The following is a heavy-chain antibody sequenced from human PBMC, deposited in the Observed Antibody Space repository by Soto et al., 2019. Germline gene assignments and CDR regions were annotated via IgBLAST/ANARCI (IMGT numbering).Heavy chain of an antibody. Sequence: PSETLSLTCTVSGGSISSGGYYWSWIRQHPGKGLEWIGYIYYSGSTYYNPSLKSRVTISVDTSKNQFSLKLSSVTAADTAVYYCARGLTRITMVRGVINFDYWGQGTLVTVSS. V-gene: IGHV4-31*03. D-gene: IGHD3-10*01. CDR2: IYYSGST. CDR3: ARGLTRITMVRGVINFDY. J-gene: IGHJ4*02. CDR1: GGSISSGGYY.